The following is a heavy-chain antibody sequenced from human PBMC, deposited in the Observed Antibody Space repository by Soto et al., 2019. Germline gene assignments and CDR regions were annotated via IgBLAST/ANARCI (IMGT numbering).Heavy chain of an antibody. Sequence: EVQLVESGGGLVKPGGSLRLSCAASGFTFSSYSMNWVRQAPGKGLEWVSSISSSSSYIYYADSVKGRFTISRDNAKNSLYLQMNSLRAEDTAVFYCARDDYGDNSDNWYFDLWGRGTLVTVSS. J-gene: IGHJ2*01. CDR2: ISSSSSYI. D-gene: IGHD4-17*01. V-gene: IGHV3-21*06. CDR1: GFTFSSYS. CDR3: ARDDYGDNSDNWYFDL.